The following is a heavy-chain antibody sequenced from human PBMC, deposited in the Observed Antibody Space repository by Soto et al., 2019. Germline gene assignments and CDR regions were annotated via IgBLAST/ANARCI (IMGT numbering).Heavy chain of an antibody. CDR3: AHIRNGYAGY. Sequence: QITLKESGPTLVKPTQSLTLTCTFSGFSLSTREVGVGWIRQPPGKALEWLAVIYWDDDKRYSPSLKSRLSISKDTSKNQVVLRMTNMDPADTATYYCAHIRNGYAGYWGQGTLVTVSA. V-gene: IGHV2-5*02. D-gene: IGHD5-12*01. CDR2: IYWDDDK. J-gene: IGHJ4*02. CDR1: GFSLSTREVG.